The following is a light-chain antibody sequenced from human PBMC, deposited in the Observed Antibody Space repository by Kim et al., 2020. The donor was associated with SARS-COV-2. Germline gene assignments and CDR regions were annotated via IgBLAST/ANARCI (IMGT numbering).Light chain of an antibody. CDR2: DVS. CDR3: SSYTSSSTWV. J-gene: IGLJ3*02. V-gene: IGLV2-14*01. Sequence: QSALTQPASVSGSPGQSITISCTGTSSDVGGYNYVSWYQQHPGKAPKLMIYDVSKRPSGVSNRFSGSKSGNTASLTISGLQADDEADYYCSSYTSSSTWVFGGGTQLTVL. CDR1: SSDVGGYNY.